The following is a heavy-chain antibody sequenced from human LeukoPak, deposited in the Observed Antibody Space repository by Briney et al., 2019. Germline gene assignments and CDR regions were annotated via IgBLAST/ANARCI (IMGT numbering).Heavy chain of an antibody. J-gene: IGHJ4*02. D-gene: IGHD3-22*01. CDR2: ISGSGGST. Sequence: GGSVRLSCAASGFTLSSHAMRWVRHAPGKGVEWVSAISGSGGSTYYADSVKGRFTISRDNSKNTLYLQMNSLRAEDTAVYYCATEYNYYDSSGYLDYWGQGTLVTVSS. CDR1: GFTLSSHA. CDR3: ATEYNYYDSSGYLDY. V-gene: IGHV3-23*01.